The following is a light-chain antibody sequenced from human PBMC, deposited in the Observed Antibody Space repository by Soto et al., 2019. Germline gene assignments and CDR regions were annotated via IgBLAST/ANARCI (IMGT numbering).Light chain of an antibody. Sequence: QSVLTQPPSVSAAPGQKVSISCSGSTSNIGKNYVSWYQHLQGTAPRLLVYDNDKRPSGIPDRFSGSKSGTSATLGITGLQTGDEADYYCGTWDSSLSAVVFGGGTKVTVL. CDR3: GTWDSSLSAVV. V-gene: IGLV1-51*01. CDR1: TSNIGKNY. CDR2: DND. J-gene: IGLJ2*01.